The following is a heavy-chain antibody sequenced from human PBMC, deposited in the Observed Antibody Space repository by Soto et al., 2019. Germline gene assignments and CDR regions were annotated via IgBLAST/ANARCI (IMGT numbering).Heavy chain of an antibody. Sequence: PGGSLRLSCTASGFTFSTNAMNWVRQAPGKGLEWVSAISGGGGSTYYADSMKGRVTISRDNSKNTLYLQMNSLRAEDTAVYYCAKVSLGALTFTDYYYYGLDVWGQGTTVTVSS. J-gene: IGHJ6*02. CDR2: ISGGGGST. V-gene: IGHV3-23*01. CDR3: AKVSLGALTFTDYYYYGLDV. D-gene: IGHD1-26*01. CDR1: GFTFSTNA.